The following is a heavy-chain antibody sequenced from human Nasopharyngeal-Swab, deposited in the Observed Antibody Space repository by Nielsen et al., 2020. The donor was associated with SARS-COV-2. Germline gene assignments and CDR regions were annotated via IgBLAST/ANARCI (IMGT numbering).Heavy chain of an antibody. D-gene: IGHD3-3*01. V-gene: IGHV3-21*01. CDR2: ISSSSSYI. J-gene: IGHJ6*02. Sequence: GGSLRLSRAASGFTFNNYNFNWVRQAPGKGLEWVSSISSSSSYIYYADSVKGRFTISRDNAKNSLYLQMNSLRAEDTAVYYCARDGLDYGFWSAYFMDVWGQGTTVTVSS. CDR1: GFTFNNYN. CDR3: ARDGLDYGFWSAYFMDV.